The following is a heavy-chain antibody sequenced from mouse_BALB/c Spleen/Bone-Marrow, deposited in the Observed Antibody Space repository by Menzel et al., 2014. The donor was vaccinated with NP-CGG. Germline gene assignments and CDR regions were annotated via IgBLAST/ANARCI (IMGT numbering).Heavy chain of an antibody. J-gene: IGHJ3*01. CDR1: GYEFSSYW. CDR2: IYPGDNDT. V-gene: IGHV1-80*01. CDR3: AREGYAKSWFGY. D-gene: IGHD2-1*01. Sequence: VQLQQSGAELVMPGSSVKISCKASGYEFSSYWMNWVMQRPGQGLEWIGQIYPGDNDTYYSGNFKGKVTLTADISSSSAYMQLSRVASEDSAVFCCAREGYAKSWFGYWGQGTLVTGSA.